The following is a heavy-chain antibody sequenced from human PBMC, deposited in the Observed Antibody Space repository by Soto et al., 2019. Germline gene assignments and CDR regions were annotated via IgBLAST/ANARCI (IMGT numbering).Heavy chain of an antibody. CDR1: GYTFTSYS. CDR3: ARVAYIEVVVAGDEYFQL. CDR2: INAGNGNT. J-gene: IGHJ1*01. V-gene: IGHV1-3*01. D-gene: IGHD2-15*01. Sequence: GASVKVSCKAAGYTFTSYSMHWVRQAPGQRLEWMGWINAGNGNTKYSQKFQGRVTITRDTSASTAYMELSSLRSEDTAVYYCARVAYIEVVVAGDEYFQLCGQGTLVTVSS.